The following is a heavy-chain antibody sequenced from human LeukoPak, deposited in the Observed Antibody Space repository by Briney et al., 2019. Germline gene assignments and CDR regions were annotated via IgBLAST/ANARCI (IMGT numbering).Heavy chain of an antibody. CDR3: ARNRALWFGRVRYYYYGMDV. J-gene: IGHJ6*02. D-gene: IGHD3-10*01. V-gene: IGHV1-18*01. CDR1: GYTFTSYG. Sequence: ASVKVSCKASGYTFTSYGISWVRQAPGQGLEWMGWISAYNGNTNYAQKLQGRVTMTTDTSTSTAYMELRSLRSDDTAVYYCARNRALWFGRVRYYYYGMDVWGRGTTVTVSS. CDR2: ISAYNGNT.